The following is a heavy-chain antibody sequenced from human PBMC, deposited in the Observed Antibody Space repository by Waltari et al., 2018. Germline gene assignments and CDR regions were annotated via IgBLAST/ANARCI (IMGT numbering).Heavy chain of an antibody. D-gene: IGHD3-10*01. V-gene: IGHV5-51*01. CDR1: GYIFTRYW. CDR3: ARRSNSGEDLGDVDS. CDR2: INPGDSDT. Sequence: EVQLVQSGAVVKKPGESLKISCQGSGYIFTRYWIAWVREMPGKGLQWMGVINPGDSDTRYSPSFQGQVTISTDKSISTAYLRWNSLKASDTAIYYGARRSNSGEDLGDVDSWGQGTLVRVSS. J-gene: IGHJ4*02.